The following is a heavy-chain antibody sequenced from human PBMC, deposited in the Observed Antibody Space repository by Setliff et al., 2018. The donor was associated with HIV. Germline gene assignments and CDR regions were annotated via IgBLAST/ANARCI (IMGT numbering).Heavy chain of an antibody. V-gene: IGHV3-21*01. D-gene: IGHD3-22*01. J-gene: IGHJ4*02. CDR3: ARDPPWNYDSSGYPYYFDY. CDR2: ISPSGTYI. Sequence: GSLRLSCAASGFTFSSYSMNWVRQAPGKGLEWVSFISPSGTYIHYADSLKGRFTISRDNAKNSLYLQMNSLRAEDTAVYYCARDPPWNYDSSGYPYYFDYWGQGTLVTVS. CDR1: GFTFSSYS.